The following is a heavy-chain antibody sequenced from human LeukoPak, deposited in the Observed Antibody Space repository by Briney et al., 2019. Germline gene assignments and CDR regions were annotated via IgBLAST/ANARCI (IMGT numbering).Heavy chain of an antibody. J-gene: IGHJ6*03. CDR1: GYTFTSYG. CDR3: ARELNYYYYMDV. Sequence: ASVKVSCKASGYTFTSYGISWVRQAPGQGLEWMGWISAYNGNTNYAQKLQGRVAMTTDTSTSTAYMELRSLRSDDTAVYYCARELNYYYYMDVWGKGTTVTISS. CDR2: ISAYNGNT. V-gene: IGHV1-18*01.